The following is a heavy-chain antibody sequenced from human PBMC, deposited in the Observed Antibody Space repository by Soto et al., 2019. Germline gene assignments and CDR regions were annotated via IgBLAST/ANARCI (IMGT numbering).Heavy chain of an antibody. J-gene: IGHJ5*02. CDR3: VRPRSTVQIPPT. CDR2: ISSNGDST. V-gene: IGHV3-64D*06. Sequence: PGGSLRLSCSASGFTFSMFSMHWVRQAPGKGPEYVSGISSNGDSTYYADSVKGRFTISRDNSKNTLYLQMSSLRAVDTAVYYCVRPRSTVQIPPTWGQGTLVTVSS. CDR1: GFTFSMFS. D-gene: IGHD4-17*01.